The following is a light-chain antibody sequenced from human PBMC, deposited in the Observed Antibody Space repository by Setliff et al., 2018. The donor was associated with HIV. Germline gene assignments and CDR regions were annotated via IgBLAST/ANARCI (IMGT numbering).Light chain of an antibody. Sequence: QSVLTQPPSASGTPGQRVTISCSGSTSNIGSNNVVWYYQLPGTAPKLLIYRNNRRPSGVPDRFSGSKSGTSASLAISGFQSADEADYYCATWDENVNGPVFGSGTKVTVL. CDR1: TSNIGSNN. J-gene: IGLJ1*01. CDR3: ATWDENVNGPV. V-gene: IGLV1-44*01. CDR2: RNN.